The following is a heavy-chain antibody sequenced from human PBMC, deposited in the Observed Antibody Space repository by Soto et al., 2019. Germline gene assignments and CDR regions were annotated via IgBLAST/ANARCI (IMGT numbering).Heavy chain of an antibody. J-gene: IGHJ4*02. CDR3: ENVMYTWNDVAAFDS. Sequence: AHLSESGGGLQQPGGSLKLSCEAARFTFSNFAMSWVRQAPGKGLEWISTIGVTAGSTYYTDSVRARFTISRNNSKNTLYLEMNSLRAEDTALYYCENVMYTWNDVAAFDSWGQGTLVAVSS. CDR1: RFTFSNFA. D-gene: IGHD1-1*01. V-gene: IGHV3-23*01. CDR2: IGVTAGST.